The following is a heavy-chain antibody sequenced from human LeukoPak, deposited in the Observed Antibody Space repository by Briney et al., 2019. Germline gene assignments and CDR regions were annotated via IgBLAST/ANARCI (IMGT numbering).Heavy chain of an antibody. V-gene: IGHV4-4*07. CDR1: GGSISSYY. D-gene: IGHD2-2*01. CDR2: IYTSGST. J-gene: IGHJ4*02. Sequence: SETLSLTCTVSGGSISSYYWSWIRQPAGKGLEWIGRIYTSGSTNYNPSLKSRVTMSVDTSKNQFSLKLSSVTAADTAVYYCALGYCSSTSCSRGSFDYWGQGTLVTVSS. CDR3: ALGYCSSTSCSRGSFDY.